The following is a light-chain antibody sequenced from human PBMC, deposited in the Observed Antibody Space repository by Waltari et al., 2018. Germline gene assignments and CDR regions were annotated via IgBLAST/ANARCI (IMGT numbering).Light chain of an antibody. J-gene: IGKJ5*01. CDR2: GAF. CDR1: QRINSN. CDR3: QQYDKWPPFT. Sequence: VLMTQSPPTLSLSPGDKATLSCRASQRINSNLAWYQQKPGQAPRPLLYGAFTRATGVPGRFSGSGSGTDFTLTISGLRSEDFAVYYCQQYDKWPPFTFGQGTRLEIK. V-gene: IGKV3-15*01.